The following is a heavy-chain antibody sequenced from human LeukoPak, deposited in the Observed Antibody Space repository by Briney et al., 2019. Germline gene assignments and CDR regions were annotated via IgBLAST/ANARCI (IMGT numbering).Heavy chain of an antibody. CDR2: ISGSGGST. CDR1: GFTFSSYA. J-gene: IGHJ5*02. D-gene: IGHD3-3*02. Sequence: PGGSLRLSCAASGFTFSSYAMSCVRQAPGKGLEWVSAISGSGGSTYYADSVKGRFTISRDNSKNTLYLQMNSLRAEDTAVYYCARKQHFWSGYYPAWGQGTLVTVSS. V-gene: IGHV3-23*01. CDR3: ARKQHFWSGYYPA.